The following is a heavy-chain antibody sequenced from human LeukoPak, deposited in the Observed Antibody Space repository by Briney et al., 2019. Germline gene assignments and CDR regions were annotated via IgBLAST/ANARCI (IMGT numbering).Heavy chain of an antibody. D-gene: IGHD1-1*01. J-gene: IGHJ4*02. Sequence: GGSLRLSCAASGFTFNSYSMNWVRQAPGKGLEWVSSISSSGNYIFYGDSVKGRFTVSRDNPENSLYLQMTSLRADDTAVYYCARDFSTAIDCWGQGTLVTVSS. CDR2: ISSSGNYI. CDR1: GFTFNSYS. V-gene: IGHV3-21*01. CDR3: ARDFSTAIDC.